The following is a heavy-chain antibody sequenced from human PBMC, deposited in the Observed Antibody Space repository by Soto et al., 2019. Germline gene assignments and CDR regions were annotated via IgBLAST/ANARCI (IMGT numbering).Heavy chain of an antibody. CDR3: ARFWFYYYYMDV. V-gene: IGHV4-34*01. CDR2: INHSGST. Sequence: SETLSLTCAVYGGSFSGYYWSWIRQPPGKGLEWIGEINHSGSTDYNPSLKSRVTISVDTSKNQFSLKLSSVTAADTAVYYCARFWFYYYYMDVWSKGTTVTVSS. J-gene: IGHJ6*03. D-gene: IGHD3-9*01. CDR1: GGSFSGYY.